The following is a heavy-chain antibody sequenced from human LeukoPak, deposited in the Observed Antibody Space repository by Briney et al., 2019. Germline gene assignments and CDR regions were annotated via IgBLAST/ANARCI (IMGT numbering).Heavy chain of an antibody. Sequence: GGSLRLSCAASGFTFSNHGMNWVRQAPGEGLEWVSGISPSGDITYYADSVKGRFTISRDNAKNSLYLQMNSLRAEDTAVYYCARLLRGYFDLWGRGTLVTVSS. CDR1: GFTFSNHG. D-gene: IGHD3-10*01. V-gene: IGHV3-11*01. J-gene: IGHJ2*01. CDR3: ARLLRGYFDL. CDR2: ISPSGDIT.